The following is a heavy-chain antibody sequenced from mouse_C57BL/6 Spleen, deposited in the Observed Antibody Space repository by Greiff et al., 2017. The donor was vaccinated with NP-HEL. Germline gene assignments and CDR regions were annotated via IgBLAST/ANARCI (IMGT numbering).Heavy chain of an antibody. J-gene: IGHJ2*01. V-gene: IGHV1-82*01. CDR1: GYAFSSSW. D-gene: IGHD2-2*01. CDR3: AIMVTLDY. CDR2: IYPGDGDT. Sequence: VQLQQSGPELVKPGASVKISCKASGYAFSSSWMNWVKQRPGKGLEWIGRIYPGDGDTNYNGKFKGKATLTADKSSSTAYMQLSSLTSEDSAVYFCAIMVTLDYWGQGTTLTVSS.